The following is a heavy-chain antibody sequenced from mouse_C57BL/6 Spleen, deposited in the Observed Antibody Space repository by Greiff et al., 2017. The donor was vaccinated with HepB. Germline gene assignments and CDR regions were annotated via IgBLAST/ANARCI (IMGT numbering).Heavy chain of an antibody. J-gene: IGHJ4*01. CDR2: IWGGGST. CDR3: AKLYGSSYNYYAMDY. V-gene: IGHV2-9*01. CDR1: GFSLTSYG. D-gene: IGHD1-1*01. Sequence: VQRVESGPGLVAPSQSLSITCTVSGFSLTSYGVDWVRQPPGKGLEWLGVIWGGGSTNYKSALMSRLSISKDNSKSQVFLKMNSLQTDDTAMYYCAKLYGSSYNYYAMDYWGQGTSVTVSS.